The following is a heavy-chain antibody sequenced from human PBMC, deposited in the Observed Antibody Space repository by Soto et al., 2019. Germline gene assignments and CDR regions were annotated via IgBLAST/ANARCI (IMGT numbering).Heavy chain of an antibody. CDR1: GGSFSGYY. CDR3: GRVHVHLGVVFDI. D-gene: IGHD2-8*01. J-gene: IGHJ3*02. V-gene: IGHV4-34*01. CDR2: INHSGST. Sequence: PSETLSLTCAVYGGSFSGYYWSWIRQSPGKGLEWIGEINHSGSTNYNPSLKSRVTISVDTSKNQFSLKLSSVTAADTAVYYCGRVHVHLGVVFDIGGQGTMVTGSS.